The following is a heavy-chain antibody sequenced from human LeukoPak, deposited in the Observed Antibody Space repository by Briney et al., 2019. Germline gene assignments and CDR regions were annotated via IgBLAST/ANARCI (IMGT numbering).Heavy chain of an antibody. V-gene: IGHV1-69*05. CDR2: IIPIFGTA. CDR1: GYTFTSYG. Sequence: SVKVSCKASGYTFTSYGISWVRQAPGQGLEWMGRIIPIFGTANYAQKFQGRVTITTDESTSTAYMELSSLRSEDTAVYYCARTGFTMVRGVRDNWFDPWGQGTLVTVSS. D-gene: IGHD3-10*01. CDR3: ARTGFTMVRGVRDNWFDP. J-gene: IGHJ5*02.